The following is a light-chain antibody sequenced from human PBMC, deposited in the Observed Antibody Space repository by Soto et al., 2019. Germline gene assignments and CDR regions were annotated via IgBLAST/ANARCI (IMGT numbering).Light chain of an antibody. CDR3: SSYTTISTYV. CDR1: SSDVGGYNY. J-gene: IGLJ1*01. Sequence: QSVLKQPASVSGSPGQSITISCTGTSSDVGGYNYVSWYQQHPGKAPKLMIYDVRNRPSGVSNRFSGSKSVNTASLTISGLQAEDEADYYCSSYTTISTYVFGTGTKVTVL. CDR2: DVR. V-gene: IGLV2-14*01.